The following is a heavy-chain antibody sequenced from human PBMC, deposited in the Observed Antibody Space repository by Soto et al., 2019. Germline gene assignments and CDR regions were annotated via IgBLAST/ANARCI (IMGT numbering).Heavy chain of an antibody. CDR2: IWYDGSNK. Sequence: QVQLVESGGGVVQPGRSLRLSCAASGFTFSSYGMHWVRQAPGKGLEWVAVIWYDGSNKYYADSVKGRFTISRDNSKNTLYLQMNSLRAEDTAVYYCARLGGGHSGYFDWLLYSDYYYGMDVWGQGTTVTVSS. J-gene: IGHJ6*02. CDR3: ARLGGGHSGYFDWLLYSDYYYGMDV. D-gene: IGHD3-9*01. V-gene: IGHV3-33*01. CDR1: GFTFSSYG.